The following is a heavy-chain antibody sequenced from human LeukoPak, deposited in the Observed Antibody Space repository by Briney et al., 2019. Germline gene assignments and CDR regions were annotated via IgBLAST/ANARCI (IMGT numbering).Heavy chain of an antibody. Sequence: GGSLRLSCAASGFTFSSYAMSWVRQAPGKGLEWVSAISGSGGSTYYADSVKGRFTISRDSSKNTLYLQMNSLRAEDTAVYYCAKDRKGEDLLDAFDIRGQGTMVTVSS. CDR2: ISGSGGST. J-gene: IGHJ3*02. D-gene: IGHD3-16*01. CDR1: GFTFSSYA. V-gene: IGHV3-23*01. CDR3: AKDRKGEDLLDAFDI.